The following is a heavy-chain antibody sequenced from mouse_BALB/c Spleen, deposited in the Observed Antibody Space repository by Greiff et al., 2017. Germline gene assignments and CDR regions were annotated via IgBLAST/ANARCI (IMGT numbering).Heavy chain of an antibody. CDR1: GFTFTDYY. Sequence: EVKLVESGGGLVQPGGSLRLSCAPSGFTFTDYYMSWVRQPPGKALEWLGFIRNKANGYTTEYSASVKGRFTISRDNSQSILYLQMNTLRAEDSATYCCARATYSPSFAYWGQGTLVTVPA. CDR2: IRNKANGYTT. CDR3: ARATYSPSFAY. D-gene: IGHD2-12*01. V-gene: IGHV7-3*02. J-gene: IGHJ3*01.